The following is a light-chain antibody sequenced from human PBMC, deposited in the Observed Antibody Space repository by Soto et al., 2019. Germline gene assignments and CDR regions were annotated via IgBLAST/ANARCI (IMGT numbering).Light chain of an antibody. CDR2: DNN. Sequence: QSVLTQPPSVSAAPGQKVTISCSGISSNIGNNYVSWYKQLPGTAPKLLIYDNNKRPSGIPDRFSGSKSGTSATLDITGLQTGDEADYYCGTWDSRLAVGVFGGGTKLTVL. CDR3: GTWDSRLAVGV. V-gene: IGLV1-51*01. J-gene: IGLJ2*01. CDR1: SSNIGNNY.